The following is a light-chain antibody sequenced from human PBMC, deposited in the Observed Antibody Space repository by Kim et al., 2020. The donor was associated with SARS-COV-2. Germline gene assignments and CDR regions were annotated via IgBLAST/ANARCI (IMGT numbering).Light chain of an antibody. J-gene: IGLJ2*01. Sequence: GQRDTISSTGSSSNIGSNTVNWYQQLPGTAPKLLIYSNNRRPSGVPDRFSGSKTGTSASLTISGLQSEDEADYYCAAWDDSLNGWVFGGGTQLTVL. V-gene: IGLV1-44*01. CDR1: SSNIGSNT. CDR3: AAWDDSLNGWV. CDR2: SNN.